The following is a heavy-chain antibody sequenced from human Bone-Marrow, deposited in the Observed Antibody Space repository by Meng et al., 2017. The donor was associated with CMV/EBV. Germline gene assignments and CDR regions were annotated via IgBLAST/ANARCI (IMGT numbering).Heavy chain of an antibody. Sequence: ASVKVSCKASGYTFTSYGISWVRQAPGQGLEWMGWISAYNGNTNYAQKLQGTVTMTTDTSTSTAYMELRSLSSDDTAVYYCARDRQRRGYYYYGMDVWGQGTTVTVSS. CDR3: ARDRQRRGYYYYGMDV. CDR2: ISAYNGNT. J-gene: IGHJ6*02. D-gene: IGHD6-25*01. CDR1: GYTFTSYG. V-gene: IGHV1-18*01.